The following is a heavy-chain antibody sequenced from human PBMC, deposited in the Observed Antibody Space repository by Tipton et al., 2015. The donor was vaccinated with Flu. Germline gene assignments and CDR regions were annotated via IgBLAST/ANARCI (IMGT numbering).Heavy chain of an antibody. V-gene: IGHV3-74*01. CDR2: INRDGNTT. CDR1: GFTFSSSW. D-gene: IGHD3-10*02. J-gene: IGHJ4*02. Sequence: SLRLSCAASGFTFSSSWMHWVRQAPGKGLVWVSHINRDGNTTNYADSVKGRFTISRDNAKNTVNLQMNSVRDYDTAVYYCASWGDGRGHWGQGTLVTVSS. CDR3: ASWGDGRGH.